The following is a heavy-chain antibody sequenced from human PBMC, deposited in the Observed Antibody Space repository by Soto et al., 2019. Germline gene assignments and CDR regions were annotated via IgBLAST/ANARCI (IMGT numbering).Heavy chain of an antibody. Sequence: GGSLRLSCAASGFTFSSYGMHWVRQAPGKGLEWVAVISYDGSNKYYADSVKGRFTISRDNSKNTLYLQMNSLRAEDTAVYYCAKDKRVGATWIFDYWGQGTLVTVSS. J-gene: IGHJ4*02. V-gene: IGHV3-30*18. CDR2: ISYDGSNK. D-gene: IGHD1-26*01. CDR3: AKDKRVGATWIFDY. CDR1: GFTFSSYG.